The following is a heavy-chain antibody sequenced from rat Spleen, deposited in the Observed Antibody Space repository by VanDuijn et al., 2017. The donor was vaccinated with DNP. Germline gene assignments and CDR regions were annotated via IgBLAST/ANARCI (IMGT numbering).Heavy chain of an antibody. J-gene: IGHJ2*01. D-gene: IGHD1-6*01. CDR1: GFTFDNYW. CDR2: ITSSGVTT. V-gene: IGHV5-31*01. CDR3: AREGYTSDYYYALDY. Sequence: EVQLMESGGDLVQPGRSLKLSCGASGFTFDNYWMTWIRQIPGKGLEWVASITSSGVTTYYPDSVKGRFTISRDNAKNTLFLQMDSLRSEDTATYYCAREGYTSDYYYALDYWGQGVMVTVSS.